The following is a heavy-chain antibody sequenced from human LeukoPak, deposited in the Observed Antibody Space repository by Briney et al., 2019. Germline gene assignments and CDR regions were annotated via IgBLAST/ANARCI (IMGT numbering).Heavy chain of an antibody. CDR1: GFTFSSYA. D-gene: IGHD3-22*01. J-gene: IGHJ6*02. V-gene: IGHV3-23*01. Sequence: GSLRLSCAASGFTFSSYAMSWVRQAPGKGLEWVSAISGSGGSTYYADSVKGRFTISRDNSKNTLYLQMNSLRAEDTAVYYCAKGVDYYDSSGPVYYYYYGMDVWGQGTTVTVSS. CDR3: AKGVDYYDSSGPVYYYYYGMDV. CDR2: ISGSGGST.